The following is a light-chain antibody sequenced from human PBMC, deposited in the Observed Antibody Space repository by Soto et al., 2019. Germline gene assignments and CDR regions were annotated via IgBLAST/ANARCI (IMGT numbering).Light chain of an antibody. CDR2: DVT. Sequence: QSVLTQSPSASGSPGQSVTISCTGTSSDIGGYNSVSWYQQHPGKAPKVMIYDVTKRPSGAPDRFSGSKSGNPASLTVSALQAEDEADYYCSSYTDRKNLVFGTGTKV. J-gene: IGLJ1*01. CDR1: SSDIGGYNS. V-gene: IGLV2-8*01. CDR3: SSYTDRKNLV.